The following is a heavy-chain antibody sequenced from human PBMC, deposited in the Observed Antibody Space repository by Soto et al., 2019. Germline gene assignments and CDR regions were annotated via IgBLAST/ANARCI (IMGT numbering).Heavy chain of an antibody. J-gene: IGHJ6*02. D-gene: IGHD2-15*01. CDR3: ARQDSEGYYYGMDV. Sequence: QVQLQESGPGLVKPSETLSLTCTVSGGSISSYYWSWIRQPPGKGLEWIGYIYYSGSTNYNPSLKSRVTIPVDTSKNQFSLKLSSVTAADPAVYYCARQDSEGYYYGMDVWGQGTTVTVSS. V-gene: IGHV4-59*08. CDR1: GGSISSYY. CDR2: IYYSGST.